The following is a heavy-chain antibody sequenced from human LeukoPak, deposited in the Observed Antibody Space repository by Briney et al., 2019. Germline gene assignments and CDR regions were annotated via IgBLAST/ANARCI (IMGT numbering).Heavy chain of an antibody. Sequence: SETLSLTCTVSVGSISSGGYYWSWIRQHPGKGLEWIGYIYYSGSTYYNPSLKSRVAISVDTSKNQFSLNLSSVTAADTAVYYRARDRTGYYSLDHWGQGTLVTVSS. V-gene: IGHV4-31*03. CDR2: IYYSGST. CDR3: ARDRTGYYSLDH. D-gene: IGHD3-22*01. J-gene: IGHJ4*02. CDR1: VGSISSGGYY.